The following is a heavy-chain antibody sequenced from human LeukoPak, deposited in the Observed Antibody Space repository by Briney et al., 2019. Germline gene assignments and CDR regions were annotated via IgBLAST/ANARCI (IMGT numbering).Heavy chain of an antibody. CDR2: FDPEDGET. CDR3: ATDLPSYSGSSAPDY. Sequence: ASVKVSCKVSGYTLTELSMHWVRQAPGKGLEWMGGFDPEDGETIYAQKFQGRVTMTEDTSTDTAYMELSSLRSEDTAEYYCATDLPSYSGSSAPDYWGQGTLVTVSS. V-gene: IGHV1-24*01. D-gene: IGHD1-26*01. CDR1: GYTLTELS. J-gene: IGHJ4*02.